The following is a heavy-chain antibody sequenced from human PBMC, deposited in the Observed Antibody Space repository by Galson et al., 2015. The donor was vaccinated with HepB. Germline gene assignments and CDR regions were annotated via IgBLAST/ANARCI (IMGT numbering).Heavy chain of an antibody. CDR2: IDDTGGSI. CDR1: GFTFNNYA. CDR3: AKIPSSSWFPPNWFDP. D-gene: IGHD6-13*01. J-gene: IGHJ5*02. Sequence: SLRLSCAASGFTFNNYAISWVRQAPGKGLEGVSGIDDTGGSIYYADPVKGRFTISRDNSKNTLYLQMNSLRVEDTALYYCAKIPSSSWFPPNWFDPWGQGTLVTDSS. V-gene: IGHV3-23*01.